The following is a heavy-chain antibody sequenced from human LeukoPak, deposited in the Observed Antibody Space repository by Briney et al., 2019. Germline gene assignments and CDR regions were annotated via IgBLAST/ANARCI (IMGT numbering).Heavy chain of an antibody. CDR1: GFTVSSNY. J-gene: IGHJ4*02. Sequence: GGSLRLSCAASGFTVSSNYMSWVRQAPGKGLEWVSVIYSGGSTYYADSVKGRFTISRDSSKNTLYLQMNSLRAEDTAVYYCVRDDGIGGPFDYWGQGTLVTVSS. V-gene: IGHV3-53*01. CDR3: VRDDGIGGPFDY. D-gene: IGHD4-23*01. CDR2: IYSGGST.